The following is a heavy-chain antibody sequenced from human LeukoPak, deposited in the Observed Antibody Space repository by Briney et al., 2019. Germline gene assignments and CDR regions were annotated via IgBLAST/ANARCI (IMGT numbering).Heavy chain of an antibody. CDR1: GFTFSSYG. V-gene: IGHV3-33*01. CDR2: IWYDGSNK. D-gene: IGHD4-17*01. J-gene: IGHJ6*02. Sequence: GKSLRLSCAASGFTFSSYGMHWVRQAPGKGLEWVAVIWYDGSNKYYADSVKGRLTISRDNSKNTLYLQMNSLRAEDTAVYYCARSLRSLGHYGMDVWGQGTTVTVSS. CDR3: ARSLRSLGHYGMDV.